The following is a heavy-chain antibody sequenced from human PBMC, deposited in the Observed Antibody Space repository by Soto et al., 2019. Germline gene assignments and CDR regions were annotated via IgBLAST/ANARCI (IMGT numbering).Heavy chain of an antibody. CDR3: ARTMVRGVIITYYWYFDL. V-gene: IGHV3-21*01. CDR2: ISSSSSYI. Sequence: EVQLVESGGGLVKPGGSLRLSCAASGFTFSSYSMNWVRQAPGKGLEWVSSISSSSSYIYYADSVKGRFTISRDNAKNSLYLQMNSLRAEDTAVYYWARTMVRGVIITYYWYFDLWGRGTLVTVSS. J-gene: IGHJ2*01. CDR1: GFTFSSYS. D-gene: IGHD3-10*01.